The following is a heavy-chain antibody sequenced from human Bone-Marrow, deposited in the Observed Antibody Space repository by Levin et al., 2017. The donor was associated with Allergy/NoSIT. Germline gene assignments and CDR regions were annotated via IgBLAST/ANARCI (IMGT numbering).Heavy chain of an antibody. CDR3: SRDRTGSFHFDH. Sequence: TSETLSLTCTVSGDSFTSGGFYWGWLRQHPGKGLEWVGYISDSGTPYYNPSLKSRLTISIDTSKKQFSLELTSVTAAETAVYYCSRDRTGSFHFDHWGQGTLVTVSS. CDR2: ISDSGTP. D-gene: IGHD1/OR15-1a*01. J-gene: IGHJ4*02. V-gene: IGHV4-31*03. CDR1: GDSFTSGGFY.